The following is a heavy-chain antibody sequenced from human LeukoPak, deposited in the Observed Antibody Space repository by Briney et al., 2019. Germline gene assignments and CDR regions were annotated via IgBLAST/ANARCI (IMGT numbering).Heavy chain of an antibody. V-gene: IGHV3-23*01. CDR2: ISGSGGST. CDR3: AKAGITMVRGANPYYFDY. CDR1: GGTFSSYG. J-gene: IGHJ4*02. D-gene: IGHD3-10*01. Sequence: GASVKVSCKASGGTFSSYGMSWVRQAPGKGLEWVSAISGSGGSTYYADSVKGRFTISRDNSKNTLYLQMNSLRAEDTAVYYCAKAGITMVRGANPYYFDYWGQGTLVTVSS.